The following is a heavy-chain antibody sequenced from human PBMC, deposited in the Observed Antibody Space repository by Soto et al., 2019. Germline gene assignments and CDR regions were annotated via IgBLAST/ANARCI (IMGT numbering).Heavy chain of an antibody. CDR1: GGSISSYY. Sequence: SETLSLTCTVPGGSISSYYWSWIRQPPGKGLEWIGYIYYSGSTNYNPSLKSRVTISVDTSKNQFSLKLSSVTAADTAVYYCARGRIGYCSSTSCYTWFDPWGQGTLVTVSS. D-gene: IGHD2-2*02. J-gene: IGHJ5*02. CDR3: ARGRIGYCSSTSCYTWFDP. CDR2: IYYSGST. V-gene: IGHV4-59*12.